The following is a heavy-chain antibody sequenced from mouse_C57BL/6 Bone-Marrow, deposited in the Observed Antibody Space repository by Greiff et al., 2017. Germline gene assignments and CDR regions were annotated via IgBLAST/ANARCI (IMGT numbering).Heavy chain of an antibody. J-gene: IGHJ1*03. Sequence: VQLQQPGAELVKPGASVKLSCKASGYTFTSYWMQWVKQRPGQGLEWIGEIDPSDSYTNYNQKFKGKATLTVDTSSSTAYMQLSSLTSEDSAVYYCARDLLITTVVEGNFDVWGTGTTVTVSS. V-gene: IGHV1-50*01. CDR3: ARDLLITTVVEGNFDV. D-gene: IGHD1-1*01. CDR1: GYTFTSYW. CDR2: IDPSDSYT.